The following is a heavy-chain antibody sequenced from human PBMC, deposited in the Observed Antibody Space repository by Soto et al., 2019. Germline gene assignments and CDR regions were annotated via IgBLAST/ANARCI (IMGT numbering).Heavy chain of an antibody. D-gene: IGHD3-10*01. J-gene: IGHJ5*02. CDR3: ATSGYGSGSYAWFDP. CDR1: GYTFTSRS. V-gene: IGHV1-3*01. Sequence: ASVKVSCKASGYTFTSRSIHWVRQAPGQRLEWMGWINGDNDSTKYSQKFQGRVTMTKDIPANTAYMELSSLRSEDTAMYYCATSGYGSGSYAWFDPWGQGTLVTVSS. CDR2: INGDNDST.